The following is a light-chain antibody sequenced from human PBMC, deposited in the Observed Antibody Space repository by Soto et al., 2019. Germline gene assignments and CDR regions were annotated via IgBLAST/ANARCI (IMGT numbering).Light chain of an antibody. V-gene: IGKV3-20*01. CDR2: DAS. CDR3: QQYGSSPIT. Sequence: IVLTQSPATLSLSPRERATLSCRASQGVSSYLAWYQQKPGQAPRLLIYDASNRATGIPDRFSGSGSGTDFTLTISRLEPEDFAVYYCQQYGSSPITFGQGARLEI. J-gene: IGKJ5*01. CDR1: QGVSSY.